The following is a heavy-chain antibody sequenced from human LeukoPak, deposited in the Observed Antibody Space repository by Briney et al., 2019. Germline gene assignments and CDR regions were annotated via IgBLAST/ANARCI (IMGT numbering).Heavy chain of an antibody. CDR3: AREIAESDSSGWPSIGSYGMDV. V-gene: IGHV3-33*01. Sequence: PGGSLRLSCAASGFTFSSYGMHRVRQAPGKGLEWVAVIWYDGSNKYYADSVKGRFTISRDNSKNTLYLQMNSLRAEDTAVYYCAREIAESDSSGWPSIGSYGMDVWGQGTTVTVSS. J-gene: IGHJ6*02. D-gene: IGHD6-19*01. CDR1: GFTFSSYG. CDR2: IWYDGSNK.